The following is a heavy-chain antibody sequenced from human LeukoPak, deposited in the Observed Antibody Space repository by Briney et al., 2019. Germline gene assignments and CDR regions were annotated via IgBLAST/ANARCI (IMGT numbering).Heavy chain of an antibody. CDR2: IYYSGST. CDR1: GDSISRGVYY. J-gene: IGHJ4*02. D-gene: IGHD3-22*01. V-gene: IGHV4-31*03. Sequence: SQTQSLPCTVSGDSISRGVYYWSWIRQHPGKGLEWIGYIYYSGSTYYNPSLKSRVTISVQSSKNQLYLKLSSVTSADTAVYYCARSRVMIVPHRGYFDYWGQGTLLTVPS. CDR3: ARSRVMIVPHRGYFDY.